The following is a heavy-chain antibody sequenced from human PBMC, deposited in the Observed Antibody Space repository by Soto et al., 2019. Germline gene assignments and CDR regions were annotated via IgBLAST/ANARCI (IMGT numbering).Heavy chain of an antibody. Sequence: QVHLVQSGAEVKKPGASVKVSCMASGYNFIAQNIHWVRQAPGLGLEWMGKMNPNSGGSDYAQEVQGRDTVTRDTSISTVYMELTSLRSDDTDVYSCYRERHLNSPSDAFDLWGQGTMVIVSS. V-gene: IGHV1-2*02. CDR2: MNPNSGGS. CDR1: GYNFIAQN. D-gene: IGHD1-7*01. J-gene: IGHJ3*01. CDR3: YRERHLNSPSDAFDL.